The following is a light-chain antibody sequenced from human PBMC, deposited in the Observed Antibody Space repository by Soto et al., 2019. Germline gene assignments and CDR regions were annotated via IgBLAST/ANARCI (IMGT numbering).Light chain of an antibody. Sequence: QSALTQPASVSGSPGQSITISCTETSSDLRTYNYVSWYQQHPGKAPKLIIYEVSNRPSGVSNRFSGSKSGNTASLTISGLQAEDEADYYCSSYTSSSTLVLFGGGTKVTVL. CDR1: SSDLRTYNY. CDR2: EVS. J-gene: IGLJ2*01. CDR3: SSYTSSSTLVL. V-gene: IGLV2-14*01.